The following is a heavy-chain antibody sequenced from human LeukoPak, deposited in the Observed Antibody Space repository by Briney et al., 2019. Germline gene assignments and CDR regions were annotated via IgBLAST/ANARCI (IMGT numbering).Heavy chain of an antibody. V-gene: IGHV3-66*01. J-gene: IGHJ4*02. D-gene: IGHD3-9*01. CDR2: MYIGGST. Sequence: PGGSLRLFCAASGFTVSSNYMSWVRQAPGKGLEWVSLMYIGGSTYYADSVKGRFTISRDNSKNTLYLQMNSLRAEDTAVYYCASTRYFDWLFPFGYWGQGTLVTVSS. CDR1: GFTVSSNY. CDR3: ASTRYFDWLFPFGY.